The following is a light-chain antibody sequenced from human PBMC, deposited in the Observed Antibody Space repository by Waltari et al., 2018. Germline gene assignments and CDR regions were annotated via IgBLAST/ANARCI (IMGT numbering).Light chain of an antibody. Sequence: QSALTQPASVSGSPGQPITISCTGTSSDVGLSNFVSWYQQHPGKAPKLIISGVDKRPSGVPDRFSGSKSGSTAYLTVSGLQAEDEADYYCASHGNNKVFGGGTKLTVL. CDR2: GVD. CDR1: SSDVGLSNF. V-gene: IGLV2-8*01. CDR3: ASHGNNKV. J-gene: IGLJ3*02.